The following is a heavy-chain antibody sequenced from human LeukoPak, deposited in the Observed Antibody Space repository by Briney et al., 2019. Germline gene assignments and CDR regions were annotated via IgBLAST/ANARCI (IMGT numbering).Heavy chain of an antibody. CDR1: GFTFSSYE. CDR3: AYGDYVYFDY. V-gene: IGHV3-48*03. CDR2: ISSSGSTI. J-gene: IGHJ4*02. Sequence: GGSLRLSCAASGFTFSSYEMNWVRQAPGKGLEWVSYISSSGSTIYYADSVKGRFTISRDNAKNSLYLQMSSLRAEDTAVYYCAYGDYVYFDYWGQGTLVTVSS. D-gene: IGHD4-17*01.